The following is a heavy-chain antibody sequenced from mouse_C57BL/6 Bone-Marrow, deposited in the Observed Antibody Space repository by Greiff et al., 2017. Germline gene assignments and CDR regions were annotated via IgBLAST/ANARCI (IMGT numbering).Heavy chain of an antibody. V-gene: IGHV1-19*01. D-gene: IGHD2-4*01. Sequence: EVMLVESGPVLVKPGASVKMSCKASGYTFTDYYMNWVKQSHGKSLEWIGVINPYNGGTSYNQKFKGKATLTVDKSSSTAYMELNSLTSEDSAVYYCARDDYDDYAMDYWGQGTSVTVSS. J-gene: IGHJ4*01. CDR3: ARDDYDDYAMDY. CDR1: GYTFTDYY. CDR2: INPYNGGT.